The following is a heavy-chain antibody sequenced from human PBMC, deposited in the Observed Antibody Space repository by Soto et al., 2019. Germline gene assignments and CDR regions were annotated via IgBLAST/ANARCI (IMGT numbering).Heavy chain of an antibody. Sequence: ASVKVSCKASGYTSTSYGISWVRQAPGQGLEWMGWISAYNGNTNYAQKLQGRVTMTTDTSTSTAYMELRSLRSDDTAVYYCARDRVVPAAPLGMDVWGQGTTVTVSS. V-gene: IGHV1-18*01. J-gene: IGHJ6*02. CDR2: ISAYNGNT. CDR3: ARDRVVPAAPLGMDV. D-gene: IGHD2-2*01. CDR1: GYTSTSYG.